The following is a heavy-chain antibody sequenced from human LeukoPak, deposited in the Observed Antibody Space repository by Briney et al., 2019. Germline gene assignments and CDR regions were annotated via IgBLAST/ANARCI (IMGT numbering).Heavy chain of an antibody. CDR2: INPSGGST. CDR3: ARVAGGVAGSGFGGYYQY. V-gene: IGHV1-46*01. D-gene: IGHD6-19*01. J-gene: IGHJ1*01. CDR1: GYTFTSYY. Sequence: GASVKVSCKASGYTFTSYYLYWVRQAPGQGLEWMGIINPSGGSTNYAQKFQGRVTMTRDTSITTAYMELSSLTSDDTAVYYCARVAGGVAGSGFGGYYQYWGQGTLVIVSS.